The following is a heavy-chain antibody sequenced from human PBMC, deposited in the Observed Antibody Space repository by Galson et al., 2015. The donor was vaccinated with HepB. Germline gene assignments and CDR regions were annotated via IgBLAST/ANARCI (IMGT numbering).Heavy chain of an antibody. CDR2: VDPNSGVT. J-gene: IGHJ4*02. CDR1: GYTFIGYH. V-gene: IGHV1-2*06. CDR3: ARDLDYGGVYGSTWYFDY. D-gene: IGHD4-23*01. Sequence: SVKVSCKASGYTFIGYHIHWVRQAPGQGLEWIGHVDPNSGVTNYAQKFHGRITVSRDKSINTVYMELNSLISDDTAVYYCARDLDYGGVYGSTWYFDYWGQGTLVTVSS.